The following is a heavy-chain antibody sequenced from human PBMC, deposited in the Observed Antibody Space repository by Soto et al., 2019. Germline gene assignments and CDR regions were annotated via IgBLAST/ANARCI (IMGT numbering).Heavy chain of an antibody. CDR2: IYHSGST. CDR1: GGSISSGGYS. Sequence: QLQLQESGSGLVKPSQTLSLTCAVFGGSISSGGYSWSWIRQPPGKGLEWIGYIYHSGSTYYNPSLRSRVTMSGDRSKNQFSLKLSSVTAADPAVYYCARVPDRWGQGTLVTVSS. CDR3: ARVPDR. V-gene: IGHV4-30-2*01. D-gene: IGHD2-2*01. J-gene: IGHJ5*02.